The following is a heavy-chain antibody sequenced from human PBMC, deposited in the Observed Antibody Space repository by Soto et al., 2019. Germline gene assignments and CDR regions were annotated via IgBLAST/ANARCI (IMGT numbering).Heavy chain of an antibody. CDR3: AHMYSSGWYFGY. D-gene: IGHD6-19*01. Sequence: SGPTLVNPTQTLTLTCTFSGFSLSTSGVGVGWIRQPPGKALEWLALIYWNDDKRYSPSLKSRLTITKDTSKNQVVLTMTNMDPVDTATYYRAHMYSSGWYFGYWGQGTLVTVSS. V-gene: IGHV2-5*01. CDR1: GFSLSTSGVG. CDR2: IYWNDDK. J-gene: IGHJ4*02.